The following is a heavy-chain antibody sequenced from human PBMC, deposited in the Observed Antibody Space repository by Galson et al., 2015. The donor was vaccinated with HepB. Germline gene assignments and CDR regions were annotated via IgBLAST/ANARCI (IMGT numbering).Heavy chain of an antibody. Sequence: SLRLSCAASGFTFSDYYMSWIRQAPGKGLEWVSYISSSGSTIYYADSVKGRFTISRDNAKNSLYLQMNSLRAEDTAVYYCARDRRFVWFGELLRYYYGMDVWGQGTPVTVSS. V-gene: IGHV3-11*01. J-gene: IGHJ6*02. CDR2: ISSSGSTI. CDR1: GFTFSDYY. CDR3: ARDRRFVWFGELLRYYYGMDV. D-gene: IGHD3-10*01.